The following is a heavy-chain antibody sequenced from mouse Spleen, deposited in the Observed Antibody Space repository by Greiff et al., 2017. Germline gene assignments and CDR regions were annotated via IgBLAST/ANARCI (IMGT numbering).Heavy chain of an antibody. CDR3: ARRGPTGTDY. J-gene: IGHJ2*01. D-gene: IGHD4-1*02. CDR1: GYTFTSYG. V-gene: IGHV1-81*01. Sequence: VKLMESGAELARPGASVKLSCKASGYTFTSYGISWVKQRTGQGLEWIGEIYPRSGNTYYNEKFKGKATLTADKSSSTAYMELRSLTSEDSAVYFCARRGPTGTDYWGQGTTLTVSS. CDR2: IYPRSGNT.